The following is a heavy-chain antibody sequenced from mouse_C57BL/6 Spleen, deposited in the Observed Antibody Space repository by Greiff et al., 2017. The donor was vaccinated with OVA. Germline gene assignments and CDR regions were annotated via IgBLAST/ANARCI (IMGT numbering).Heavy chain of an antibody. V-gene: IGHV2-3*01. J-gene: IGHJ1*03. Sequence: VQVVESGPGLVAPSQSLSITCTASGFSLTSYGVSWVRQRPGTGLELLGVIMEDGRTNNHSAPITRLSSRKENSKSQVFLKLNSLQTDDTAAYYCAEPLWDYGSSYEDFDVWGKGTTVTVSA. CDR2: IMEDGRT. D-gene: IGHD1-1*01. CDR3: AEPLWDYGSSYEDFDV. CDR1: GFSLTSYG.